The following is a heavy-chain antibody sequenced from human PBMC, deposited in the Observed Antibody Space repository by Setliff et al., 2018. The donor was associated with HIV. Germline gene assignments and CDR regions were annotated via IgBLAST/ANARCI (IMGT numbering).Heavy chain of an antibody. V-gene: IGHV3-33*01. CDR1: GFTFSRYG. D-gene: IGHD3-10*01. J-gene: IGHJ6*03. CDR3: ARDREESLWFGDLHYMDV. Sequence: GSLRLSCAASGFTFSRYGMHWVRQAPGKGLEWVALIWYDGSYKYYADSVKGRFTISRDNSKNTLYVQMNSLRAEDTVAYYCARDREESLWFGDLHYMDVWGKGTTVTVSS. CDR2: IWYDGSYK.